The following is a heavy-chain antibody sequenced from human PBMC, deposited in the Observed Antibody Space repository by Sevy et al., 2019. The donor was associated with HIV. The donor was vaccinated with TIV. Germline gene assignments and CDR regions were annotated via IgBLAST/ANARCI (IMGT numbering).Heavy chain of an antibody. J-gene: IGHJ6*02. CDR3: ARDCNSATCLWGLDV. Sequence: GGSLRLSCVASGFTFSNYWMSWVRQAPGKGLEGVANIKRDGREKYYVASVKGRFTISRDNDKTSLYLQMNSLRDEDTAVYYCARDCNSATCLWGLDVWGPGTTVTVSS. CDR1: GFTFSNYW. V-gene: IGHV3-7*03. D-gene: IGHD1-26*01. CDR2: IKRDGREK.